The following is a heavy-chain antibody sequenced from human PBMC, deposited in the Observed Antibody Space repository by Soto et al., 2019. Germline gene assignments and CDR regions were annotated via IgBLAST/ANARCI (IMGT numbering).Heavy chain of an antibody. J-gene: IGHJ6*02. CDR1: GFTFSSYG. D-gene: IGHD1-26*01. V-gene: IGHV3-30*18. CDR3: AKDVGVGANTGLGDYYYYYGMDV. Sequence: QVQLVESGGGVVQPGRSLRLSCAASGFTFSSYGMHWVRQAPGKGLEWVAVISYDGSNKYYADSVKGRFTISRDNSKNTAELPMKRLRTEGTALYYFAKDVGVGANTGLGDYYYYYGMDVWGQGTTVTVSS. CDR2: ISYDGSNK.